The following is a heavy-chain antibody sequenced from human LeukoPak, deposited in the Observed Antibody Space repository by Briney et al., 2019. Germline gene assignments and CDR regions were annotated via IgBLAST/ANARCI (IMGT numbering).Heavy chain of an antibody. CDR2: IYYSGST. Sequence: SETLSLTCTVSGGSLSSSSYYWGWIRQPPGKGREWVGSIYYSGSTYYNPSLKSRVTISVDTSKNQFSLKLSSVTAADTAVYYCARDRGRCYGGNCPYFDYWGQGTLVTVSS. CDR1: GGSLSSSSYY. D-gene: IGHD4-23*01. CDR3: ARDRGRCYGGNCPYFDY. J-gene: IGHJ4*02. V-gene: IGHV4-39*07.